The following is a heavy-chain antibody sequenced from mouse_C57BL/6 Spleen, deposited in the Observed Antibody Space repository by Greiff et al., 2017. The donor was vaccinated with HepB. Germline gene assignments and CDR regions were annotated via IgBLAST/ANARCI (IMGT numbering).Heavy chain of an antibody. CDR3: AGYYGSRWDYYAMDY. V-gene: IGHV1-64*01. CDR1: GYTFTSYW. Sequence: QVQLQQPGAELVKPGASVKLSCKASGYTFTSYWMHWVKQRPGQGLEWIGMIHPNSGSTNYNEKFKSKATLTVDKSSSTAYMQLSSLTSEDSAVYYCAGYYGSRWDYYAMDYWGQGTSVTVSS. D-gene: IGHD1-1*01. J-gene: IGHJ4*01. CDR2: IHPNSGST.